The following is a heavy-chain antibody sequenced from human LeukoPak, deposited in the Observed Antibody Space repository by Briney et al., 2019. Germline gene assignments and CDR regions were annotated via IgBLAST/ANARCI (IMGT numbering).Heavy chain of an antibody. CDR3: VKGGGNVRRYFEY. V-gene: IGHV3-23*01. Sequence: GGSLRLSCAASGFTFSSYAMTWVRQAPGKGLEWVSSISVNGGTTYYADSVKGRFTISRNSSKNTLYLQMNSLRAEDTAVYYCVKGGGNVRRYFEYWGQGTLVTVSS. D-gene: IGHD4-23*01. J-gene: IGHJ4*02. CDR1: GFTFSSYA. CDR2: ISVNGGTT.